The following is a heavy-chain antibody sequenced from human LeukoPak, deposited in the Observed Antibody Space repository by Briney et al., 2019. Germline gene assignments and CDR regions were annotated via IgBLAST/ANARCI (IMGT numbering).Heavy chain of an antibody. Sequence: GGSLRLSCAASGFTFSSYSMNWVRQAPGKGLEWVSSISSSSSYIYYADSVKGRFTISRDNAKNSLYLQMNSLRAEDTAVYYCARPWLRWGGVDWFDPWGQGTLVTVSS. J-gene: IGHJ5*02. V-gene: IGHV3-21*01. CDR1: GFTFSSYS. D-gene: IGHD4-23*01. CDR3: ARPWLRWGGVDWFDP. CDR2: ISSSSSYI.